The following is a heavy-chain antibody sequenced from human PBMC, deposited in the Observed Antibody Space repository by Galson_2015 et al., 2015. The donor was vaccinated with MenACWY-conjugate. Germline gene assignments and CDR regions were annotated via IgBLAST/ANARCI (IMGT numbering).Heavy chain of an antibody. J-gene: IGHJ4*02. Sequence: SVKVSCKASGFTFTHYAIHWVRQAPGQGLEWKGWINAGHRNTKYSQNFQGRVTITSDTSTGTAYMELSGLGSEDTAVYYCARSPYSSGWYGSFDYWGQGTLVTVSS. D-gene: IGHD6-19*01. V-gene: IGHV1-3*01. CDR3: ARSPYSSGWYGSFDY. CDR2: INAGHRNT. CDR1: GFTFTHYA.